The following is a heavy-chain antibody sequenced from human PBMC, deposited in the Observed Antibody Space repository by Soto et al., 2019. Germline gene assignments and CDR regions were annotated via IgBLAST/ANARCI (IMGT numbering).Heavy chain of an antibody. CDR2: ISSSSSTI. D-gene: IGHD6-13*01. Sequence: EVPLVESGGGLVQPGGSLRLSCAASGFTFSSYGMNWVRQAPGKGLEWVSYISSSSSTIYYADSVKGRFTISRDNAKNSLYLQMNSLRAEDTAVYYCARHPERIAQIGWFDPWGQGTLVTVSS. CDR1: GFTFSSYG. J-gene: IGHJ5*02. CDR3: ARHPERIAQIGWFDP. V-gene: IGHV3-48*01.